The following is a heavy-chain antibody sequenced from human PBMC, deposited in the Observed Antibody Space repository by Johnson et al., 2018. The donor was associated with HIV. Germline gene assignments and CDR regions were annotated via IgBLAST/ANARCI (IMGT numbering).Heavy chain of an antibody. J-gene: IGHJ3*02. D-gene: IGHD3-10*01. CDR1: GFTFNSFG. V-gene: IGHV3-30*02. Sequence: QVQLVESGGGLVRPGGSLSLSCAASGFTFNSFGVHWVRQAPGKVLEWVAFIRDDGSTEDYADSVKGRFTISRDNSKNSLYLQMNSLRAEDTAVYYCARELRELDAFDIWGQGTMVTVSS. CDR2: IRDDGSTE. CDR3: ARELRELDAFDI.